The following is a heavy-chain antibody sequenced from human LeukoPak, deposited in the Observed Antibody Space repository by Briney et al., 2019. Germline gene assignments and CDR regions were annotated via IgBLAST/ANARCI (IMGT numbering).Heavy chain of an antibody. V-gene: IGHV3-48*03. D-gene: IGHD5-18*01. CDR3: ARRASTERGHSYGLDY. Sequence: GGSLRLSCAASGFTFSSYEMNWVRQAPGKGLEWVSYISSSGSTIYYADSVKGRFTISRDNAKNSLYLQMNSLRAEDTAVYYCARRASTERGHSYGLDYWGQGTLVTVSS. CDR2: ISSSGSTI. J-gene: IGHJ4*02. CDR1: GFTFSSYE.